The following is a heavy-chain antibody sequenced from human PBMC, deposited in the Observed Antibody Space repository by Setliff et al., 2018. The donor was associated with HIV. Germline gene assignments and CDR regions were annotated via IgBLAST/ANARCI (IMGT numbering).Heavy chain of an antibody. Sequence: ASVKVSCKASGYTFTSYDISWVRQAPGQGLEWMGWISAYNGNTNYAQKLQGRVTMTTETSTSTAYMELRSLKSDDTAVYYCARGKTWLRFLDYWGQGTLVTVSS. J-gene: IGHJ4*02. V-gene: IGHV1-18*01. CDR3: ARGKTWLRFLDY. CDR2: ISAYNGNT. CDR1: GYTFTSYD. D-gene: IGHD5-12*01.